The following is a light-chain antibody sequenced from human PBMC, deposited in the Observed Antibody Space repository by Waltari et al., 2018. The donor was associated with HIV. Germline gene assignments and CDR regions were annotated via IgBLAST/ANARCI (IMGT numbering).Light chain of an antibody. CDR3: QQYYSTPYS. CDR1: QSVLYSSNNNND. V-gene: IGKV4-1*01. Sequence: DIVMTQSPDSLAVSLGERATINCKSSQSVLYSSNNNNDLAWYQQKPGQPPKLLIYWASTRESGVPDRFSGSGSGTDFTRTISSLQAEDVAVYYCQQYYSTPYSFGQGTKLEIK. J-gene: IGKJ2*03. CDR2: WAS.